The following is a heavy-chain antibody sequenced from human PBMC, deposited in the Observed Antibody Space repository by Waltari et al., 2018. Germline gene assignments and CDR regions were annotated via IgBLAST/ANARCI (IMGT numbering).Heavy chain of an antibody. Sequence: EVQLVESGGDLVQPGGSLRLSCAASGFTLSTYWMAWVRQAPGKGLEWVANINQDGSKIYYVDSVKGRFSISRDNAKNSAYLQMNSLRVEDTAVYFCSRAWAGAESQWGQGTLVTVS. J-gene: IGHJ4*02. CDR2: INQDGSKI. CDR1: GFTLSTYW. V-gene: IGHV3-7*01. D-gene: IGHD6-13*01. CDR3: SRAWAGAESQ.